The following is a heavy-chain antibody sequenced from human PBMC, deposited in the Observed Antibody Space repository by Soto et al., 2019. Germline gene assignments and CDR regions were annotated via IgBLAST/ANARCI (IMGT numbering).Heavy chain of an antibody. CDR3: ARRRAYDYVWGSHTTTYYYYGMDV. J-gene: IGHJ6*02. Sequence: GESLKISCKGSGYSFTSYWISWVRQMPGKVLEWMGRIDPSDSYTNYSPSFQGHVTISADKSISTAYLQWSSLKASDTAMYYCARRRAYDYVWGSHTTTYYYYGMDVWGQGXTVTVSS. CDR1: GYSFTSYW. D-gene: IGHD3-16*01. V-gene: IGHV5-10-1*01. CDR2: IDPSDSYT.